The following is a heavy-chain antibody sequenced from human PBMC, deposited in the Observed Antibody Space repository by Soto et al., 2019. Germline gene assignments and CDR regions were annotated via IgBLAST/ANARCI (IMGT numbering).Heavy chain of an antibody. CDR3: ARGCRGVYYYYGMDF. D-gene: IGHD3-10*01. V-gene: IGHV3-48*02. CDR1: GFTFSSYS. J-gene: IGHJ6*02. CDR2: ISSSSSTI. Sequence: GGSLRLSCAASGFTFSSYSMNWVRQAPGKGLEWVSYISSSSSTIYYADSVKGRFTISRDNAKNSLYLQMNSLRDEDTAVYYCARGCRGVYYYYGMDFWGQGTTVTVSS.